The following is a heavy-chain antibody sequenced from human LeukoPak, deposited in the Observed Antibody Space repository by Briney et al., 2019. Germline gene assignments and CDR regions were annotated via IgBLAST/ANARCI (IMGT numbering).Heavy chain of an antibody. Sequence: GASVKVSCKASGYTFTGFYMHWVRQAPGQGLEWMGWINPNSGDTNYAQKFQGRVTMTRDTSISTAYMELSSLTSDDPAVYYCVRDGNFDIWGQGTMVTVSS. CDR2: INPNSGDT. CDR3: VRDGNFDI. V-gene: IGHV1-2*02. CDR1: GYTFTGFY. J-gene: IGHJ3*02. D-gene: IGHD4-23*01.